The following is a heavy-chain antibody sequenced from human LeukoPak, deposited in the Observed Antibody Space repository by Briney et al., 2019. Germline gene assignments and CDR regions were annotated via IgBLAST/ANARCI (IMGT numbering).Heavy chain of an antibody. Sequence: SETLSLTCAVYGGSFSGYYWSWIRQPPGTGREWIGEINHSGSTNYNPSLNRRVSISVDTSKNHFSLKLSSVTAADTAVYYCARGERSSGYYSIYYYYYGMDVWGQGTLVTVSS. D-gene: IGHD3-22*01. CDR3: ARGERSSGYYSIYYYYYGMDV. J-gene: IGHJ6*02. CDR2: INHSGST. V-gene: IGHV4-34*01. CDR1: GGSFSGYY.